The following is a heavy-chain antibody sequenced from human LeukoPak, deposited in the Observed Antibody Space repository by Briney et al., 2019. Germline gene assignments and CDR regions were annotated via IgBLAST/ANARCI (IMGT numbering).Heavy chain of an antibody. CDR3: ASGNNDWSL. D-gene: IGHD3-9*01. V-gene: IGHV3-7*03. CDR1: GFTDHNYY. CDR2: INQDGSVR. J-gene: IGHJ4*02. Sequence: GGSLRLSCVASGFTDHNYYMSWVRQAPGKGLEWVANINQDGSVRYYVDSVKGRFTISRDNAKNSLYLQMNSLRVDDTAVYYCASGNNDWSLGGQGTLVTVSS.